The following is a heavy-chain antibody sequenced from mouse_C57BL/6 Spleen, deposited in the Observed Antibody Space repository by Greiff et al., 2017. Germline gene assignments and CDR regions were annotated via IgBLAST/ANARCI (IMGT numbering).Heavy chain of an antibody. V-gene: IGHV5-4*01. CDR3: AREGIATVVATDYYAMDY. J-gene: IGHJ4*01. Sequence: EVKLVESGGGLVKPGGSLKLSCAASGFTFSSYAMSWVRQTPEKRLEWVATISDGGSYTYYPDNVKGRFTISRDNAKNNLYLQMSHLKSEDTAMYYCAREGIATVVATDYYAMDYWGQGTSVTVSS. D-gene: IGHD1-1*01. CDR1: GFTFSSYA. CDR2: ISDGGSYT.